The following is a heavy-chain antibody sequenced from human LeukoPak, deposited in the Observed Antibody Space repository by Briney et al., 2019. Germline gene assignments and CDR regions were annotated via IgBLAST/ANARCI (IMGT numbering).Heavy chain of an antibody. CDR3: GRVRYSSSSVWFDP. J-gene: IGHJ5*02. V-gene: IGHV4-39*06. Sequence: PSETVSLTCTVWCVSISISSDYWRWIRQPPGKGLEWIGSIYYSGSTYYNPSLKSRVTISVDTSKNQFALKLNSVTPAGTALYYCGRVRYSSSSVWFDPWGQGTLVTVSS. CDR2: IYYSGST. CDR1: CVSISISSDY. D-gene: IGHD6-6*01.